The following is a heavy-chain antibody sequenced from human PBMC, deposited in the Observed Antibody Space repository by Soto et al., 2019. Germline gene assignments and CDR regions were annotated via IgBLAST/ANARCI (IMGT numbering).Heavy chain of an antibody. D-gene: IGHD1-26*01. CDR3: TRELGGSYFDH. Sequence: QVQLVQSGAEVKKPGASVKVSCKASGYTFTSYYMHWVRQAPGQGLEWMGVFNPSGGSTTYSQKFQDXXTXTXXASTTTVYMELSSLRSEDTAVYYCTRELGGSYFDHWGQGTLVTVSS. CDR2: FNPSGGST. J-gene: IGHJ4*03. CDR1: GYTFTSYY. V-gene: IGHV1-46*03.